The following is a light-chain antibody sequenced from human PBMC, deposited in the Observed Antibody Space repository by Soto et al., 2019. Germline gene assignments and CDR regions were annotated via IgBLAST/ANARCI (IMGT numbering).Light chain of an antibody. CDR2: GDS. J-gene: IGLJ1*01. CDR3: QLWDATTNHYV. Sequence: SYELTQSPSVSVAPGQTARVTCEGDLIGRKSVHWYQQKPGQAPLLVVYGDSDRPSGIPERFSGSKSGNTATLAISRVEAGDEADFYCQLWDATTNHYVFGTGTKVTVL. V-gene: IGLV3-21*02. CDR1: LIGRKS.